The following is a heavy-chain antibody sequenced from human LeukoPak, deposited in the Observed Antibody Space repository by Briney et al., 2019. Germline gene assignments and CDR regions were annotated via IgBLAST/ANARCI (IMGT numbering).Heavy chain of an antibody. CDR1: GFTFSSYS. CDR2: SSSSSSYI. V-gene: IGHV3-21*01. J-gene: IGHJ6*03. Sequence: PGGSLRLSCAASGFTFSSYSMNWVCHAPGKGLEWVSSSSSSSSYIYYADSVKGRFTISRDNAKNSLYLQMNSLRAEDTAVYYCASDSGSYPDVYYYYYMDVWGKGTTVTVSS. CDR3: ASDSGSYPDVYYYYYMDV. D-gene: IGHD1-26*01.